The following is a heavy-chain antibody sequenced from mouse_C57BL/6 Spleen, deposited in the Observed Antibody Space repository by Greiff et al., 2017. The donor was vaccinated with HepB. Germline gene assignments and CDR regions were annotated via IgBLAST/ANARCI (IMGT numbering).Heavy chain of an antibody. CDR2: INPGSGGT. D-gene: IGHD2-3*01. CDR3: ERDADGYYGYFGG. V-gene: IGHV1-54*01. CDR1: GYAFTNYL. Sequence: QVQLQQSGAELVRPGTSVKVSCKASGYAFTNYLIEWVKQRPGQGLEWIGVINPGSGGTNYNEKFKGKATLTADKSSSTAYMQLSSLTSEDSAVYVCERDADGYYGYFGGWGTGTTVTVSS. J-gene: IGHJ1*03.